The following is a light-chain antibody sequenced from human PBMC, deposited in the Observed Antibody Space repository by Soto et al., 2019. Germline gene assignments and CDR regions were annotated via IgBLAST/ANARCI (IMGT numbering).Light chain of an antibody. J-gene: IGKJ1*01. CDR2: WAS. CDR3: QQDYRTPPT. Sequence: DIVMTQSPDSLAVSLGERATINCKSSQSVLYSPNNKNSLAWYQQKPGQPPKLFIYWASIRESGVPDRFSGSWSGTDFTLTISSLQAEDVAVYYCQQDYRTPPTFGQGTKVEIK. V-gene: IGKV4-1*01. CDR1: QSVLYSPNNKNS.